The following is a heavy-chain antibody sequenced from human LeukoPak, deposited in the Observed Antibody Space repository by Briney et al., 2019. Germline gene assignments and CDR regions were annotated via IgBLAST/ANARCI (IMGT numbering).Heavy chain of an antibody. CDR3: ARSNHYYDSSGYFQ. CDR2: ISSSSSYI. Sequence: GGSLRLSCAASGFTFSSYSMNWVRQAPGKGLEWVSSISSSSSYIYYADSVKGRFTISRDNAKNSLYLQMNSLRAEDTAVYYCARSNHYYDSSGYFQWGQGTLVTVSS. CDR1: GFTFSSYS. D-gene: IGHD3-22*01. J-gene: IGHJ4*02. V-gene: IGHV3-21*01.